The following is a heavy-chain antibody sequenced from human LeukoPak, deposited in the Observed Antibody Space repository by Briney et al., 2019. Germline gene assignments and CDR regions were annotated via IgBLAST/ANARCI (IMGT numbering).Heavy chain of an antibody. CDR1: GYTFTGYS. V-gene: IGHV1-2*02. D-gene: IGHD2-15*01. Sequence: ASVKVSCKASGYTFTGYSMHWVRQAPGQGLEWMGWINPNSGGTNYAQKFQGRVTMTRDTSISTAYMELRSLRSDDTAVYYCARDRYCSGGSCYSGVGFDPWGQGTLVTVSS. J-gene: IGHJ5*02. CDR2: INPNSGGT. CDR3: ARDRYCSGGSCYSGVGFDP.